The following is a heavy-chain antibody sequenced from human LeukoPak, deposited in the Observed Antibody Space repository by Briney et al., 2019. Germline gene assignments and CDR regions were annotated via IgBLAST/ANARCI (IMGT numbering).Heavy chain of an antibody. D-gene: IGHD2-15*01. CDR1: GFTFSNYW. V-gene: IGHV3-7*01. CDR2: IKQDGSDK. J-gene: IGHJ4*02. CDR3: ARRYCSAGSCSSHFDY. Sequence: GGSLRLSCAASGFTFSNYWMSWVRQAPGKGLEWVANIKQDGSDKYYVDSVKGRFTISRDNAKNSLSLQMNSLRAEDTAVYYCARRYCSAGSCSSHFDYWGQGTLVTVSS.